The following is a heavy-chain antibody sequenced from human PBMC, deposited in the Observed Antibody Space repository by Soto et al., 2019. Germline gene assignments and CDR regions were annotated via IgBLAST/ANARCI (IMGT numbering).Heavy chain of an antibody. V-gene: IGHV4-34*01. D-gene: IGHD2-2*01. J-gene: IGHJ5*02. CDR2: INHSGST. Sequence: PSETLSLTCAVYGGSFSGYYWSWIRQPPGKGLEWIGEINHSGSTNYNPSLKSRVTISVDTSKNQFSLKLSSVTAADTAVYYCAREKAPQQTNWFDPWGQGTLVTVSS. CDR3: AREKAPQQTNWFDP. CDR1: GGSFSGYY.